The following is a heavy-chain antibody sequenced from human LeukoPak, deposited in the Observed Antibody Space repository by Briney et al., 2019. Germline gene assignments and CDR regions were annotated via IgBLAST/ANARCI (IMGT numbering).Heavy chain of an antibody. CDR3: ARGEEKAAAGLNAFDI. Sequence: SETLSLTCAVYGGSFSGYYWSWIRQPPGKGPEWIGEINHSGSTNYNPSLKSRVTISVDTSKNQFSLKLSSVTAADTAVYYCARGEEKAAAGLNAFDIWGQGTMVTVSS. J-gene: IGHJ3*02. V-gene: IGHV4-34*01. CDR2: INHSGST. D-gene: IGHD6-13*01. CDR1: GGSFSGYY.